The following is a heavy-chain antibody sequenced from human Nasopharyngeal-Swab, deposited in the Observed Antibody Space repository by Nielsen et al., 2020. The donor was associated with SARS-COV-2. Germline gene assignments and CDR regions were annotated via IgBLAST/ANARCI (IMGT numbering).Heavy chain of an antibody. Sequence: GESLKISCAASGFTLSEHYMDWVRQAPGKGLEWVGRSRNEAHSFTTEYAASVKGRFTISRDDSENSLYLQMNSLKIEDTAVYYCVRADISGYFDYWGQGTLVPSPQ. V-gene: IGHV3-72*01. CDR3: VRADISGYFDY. D-gene: IGHD3-22*01. CDR1: GFTLSEHY. CDR2: SRNEAHSFTT. J-gene: IGHJ4*02.